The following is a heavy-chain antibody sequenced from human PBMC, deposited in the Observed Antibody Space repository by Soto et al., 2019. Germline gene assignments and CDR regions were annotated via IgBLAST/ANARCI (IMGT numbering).Heavy chain of an antibody. Sequence: SETLSLTCTVSGGSLSSSTYYWGWIRQPPRKGLEWIGSICYSGSTYYNPSLRSRVTISVDTSKNQFSLKLSSVTAADTAVYYCARHRLLTPPVYWGQGTLVTVSS. J-gene: IGHJ4*02. D-gene: IGHD1-26*01. CDR1: GGSLSSSTYY. CDR3: ARHRLLTPPVY. V-gene: IGHV4-39*01. CDR2: ICYSGST.